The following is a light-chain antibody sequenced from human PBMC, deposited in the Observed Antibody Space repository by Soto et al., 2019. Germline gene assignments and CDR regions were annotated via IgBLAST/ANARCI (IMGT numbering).Light chain of an antibody. Sequence: EVVLTQYPATLSLSPGERATLSWGASQSIRTSLAWYQQKPGQAPRLVIFDASNRANGVPARFGGSGSGTDFTLTINSLETEDFAAYYCQQRNVWPTITFGQGTRLEIK. CDR2: DAS. CDR1: QSIRTS. V-gene: IGKV3-11*01. CDR3: QQRNVWPTIT. J-gene: IGKJ5*01.